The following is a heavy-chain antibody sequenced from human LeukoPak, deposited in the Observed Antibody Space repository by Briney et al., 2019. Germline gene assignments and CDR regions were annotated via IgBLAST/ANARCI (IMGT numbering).Heavy chain of an antibody. CDR1: GDSISGFY. CDR2: MHYTGST. CDR3: ARHQWVPAFDV. D-gene: IGHD1-26*01. Sequence: MASETLSLTCTVSGDSISGFYWNWIRQSPGKGLEWIGYMHYTGSTNYNPSLKSRVSITVDTSRNEFSLKLSSMTAADTAVYYCARHQWVPAFDVWGKGTTVTVSS. V-gene: IGHV4-59*08. J-gene: IGHJ6*04.